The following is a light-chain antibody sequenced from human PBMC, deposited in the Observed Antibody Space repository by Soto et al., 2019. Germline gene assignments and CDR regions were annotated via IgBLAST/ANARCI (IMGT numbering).Light chain of an antibody. CDR1: QGIIND. V-gene: IGKV1-17*01. Sequence: DIQMTQSPSSLSASVGDRVTITCRASQGIINDLNWHQKKPGKAPKRLIWGASTLESGVSSRFSGSGSGTEFTFTISSLQPEDFATYYCLQHNIYPFTFGQGTRLEIK. J-gene: IGKJ5*01. CDR3: LQHNIYPFT. CDR2: GAS.